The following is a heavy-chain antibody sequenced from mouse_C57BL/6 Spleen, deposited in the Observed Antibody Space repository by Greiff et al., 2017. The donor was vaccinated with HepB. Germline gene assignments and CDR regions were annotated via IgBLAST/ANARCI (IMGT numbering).Heavy chain of an antibody. CDR1: GYTFTDYY. CDR2: INPNNGGT. V-gene: IGHV1-26*01. D-gene: IGHD1-1*01. Sequence: EVKLQQSGPELVKPGASVKISCKASGYTFTDYYMNWVKQSHGKSLEWIGDINPNNGGTSYNQKFKGKATLTVDKSSSTAYMELRSLTSEDSAVYYWARGYGRSLYYLDYWGQGTTLTVSS. CDR3: ARGYGRSLYYLDY. J-gene: IGHJ2*01.